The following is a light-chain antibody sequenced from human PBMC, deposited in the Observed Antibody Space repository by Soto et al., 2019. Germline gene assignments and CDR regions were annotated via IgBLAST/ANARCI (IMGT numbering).Light chain of an antibody. J-gene: IGKJ2*01. CDR3: QQSYSTPRYT. Sequence: DIQMTQSPSSLSASVGDRVTITCRASQSISRYLNWYQQKPGKAPKLLISAASSLQSGVPSRFSGWGSGTDFTLTISSLQPEDFATYYCQQSYSTPRYTFGQGTKLEIK. CDR1: QSISRY. V-gene: IGKV1-39*01. CDR2: AAS.